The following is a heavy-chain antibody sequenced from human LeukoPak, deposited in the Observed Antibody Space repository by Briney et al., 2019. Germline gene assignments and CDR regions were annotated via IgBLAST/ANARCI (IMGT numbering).Heavy chain of an antibody. CDR2: ISGAGGST. CDR3: AKRVAYSSGYYWDY. D-gene: IGHD6-19*01. CDR1: GFTFSTYG. Sequence: GGSLRLSCAASGFTFSTYGMSWVRQAPGKGLEWVSAISGAGGSTYYADSLKGRFTISRDNSKNTLYLQMNSLRVEDTAIYYCAKRVAYSSGYYWDYWGQGTLVTVSS. V-gene: IGHV3-23*01. J-gene: IGHJ4*02.